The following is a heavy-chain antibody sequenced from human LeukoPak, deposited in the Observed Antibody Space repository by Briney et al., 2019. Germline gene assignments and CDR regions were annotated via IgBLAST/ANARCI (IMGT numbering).Heavy chain of an antibody. J-gene: IGHJ3*02. CDR2: ISAYNGNT. V-gene: IGHV1-18*01. D-gene: IGHD6-19*01. CDR1: GYTFTSYG. Sequence: GASVKLSRKASGYTFTSYGISWVRQAPGQGLEWMGWISAYNGNTNYAQKLQGRVTITTDTSTSTAYMELRSLRSDDTAVYYCARVPLAVAGLFGAFDIWGQGTMVTVSS. CDR3: ARVPLAVAGLFGAFDI.